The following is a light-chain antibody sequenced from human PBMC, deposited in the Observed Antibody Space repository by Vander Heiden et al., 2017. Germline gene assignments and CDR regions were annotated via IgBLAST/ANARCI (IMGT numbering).Light chain of an antibody. CDR2: DDS. V-gene: IGLV3-21*02. CDR1: DIGTQS. CDR3: QVWHSRSEHVV. Sequence: SYMLAQQPSGSGAPGPGAPIDCGWDDIGTQSVHWDIQEPGQAPVLFIYDDSKRPSDIHDRISGTNSANTATLTISRVEAGDEADYYCQVWHSRSEHVVFGGGTKLTVL. J-gene: IGLJ3*02.